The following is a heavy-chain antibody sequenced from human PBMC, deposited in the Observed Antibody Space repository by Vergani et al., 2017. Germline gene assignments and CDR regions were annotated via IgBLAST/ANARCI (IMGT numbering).Heavy chain of an antibody. V-gene: IGHV3-21*01. CDR1: GFSFNSYS. J-gene: IGHJ4*02. CDR3: ATERMVSAQWGRDY. D-gene: IGHD2-8*01. CDR2: ISSSGSYI. Sequence: EVQLVESGGGLVKPGGSLRLSCAASGFSFNSYSMNWVRQAPGKGLEWVSSISSSGSYIYYADSLRGRFIISRDNAKNSLYLQMSSLRAEDTAVYYCATERMVSAQWGRDYWGQGTLVTVSS.